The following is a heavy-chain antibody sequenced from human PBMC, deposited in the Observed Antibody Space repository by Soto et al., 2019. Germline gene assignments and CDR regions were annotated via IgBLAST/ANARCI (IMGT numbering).Heavy chain of an antibody. V-gene: IGHV3-33*01. CDR1: GFTFSSHG. CDR3: ATDRKRIAVAGIQLRMED. D-gene: IGHD6-19*01. CDR2: IWHDGSEK. J-gene: IGHJ4*02. Sequence: QVQLVESGGGVVQPGRSLRLSCAASGFTFSSHGMHWVRQAPGKGLEWVAVIWHDGSEKYYADSVRGRFTISRDNSKNTLYLQMNTLRAEDTAVYYCATDRKRIAVAGIQLRMEDWGQGTLVTVSS.